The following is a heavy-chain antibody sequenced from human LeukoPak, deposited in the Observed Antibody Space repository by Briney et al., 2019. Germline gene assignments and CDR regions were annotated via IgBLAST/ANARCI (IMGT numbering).Heavy chain of an antibody. V-gene: IGHV3-11*04. Sequence: PGGSLRLSCAASGFTFSDYYMSWIRQAPGKGLEWVSYISSSGSTIYYADSVKGRFTISRDSAKNSLYLQMNSLRAEDTAVYYCAGTYYYGSGIYDFWGQGTLVTVSS. CDR3: AGTYYYGSGIYDF. J-gene: IGHJ4*02. D-gene: IGHD3-10*01. CDR2: ISSSGSTI. CDR1: GFTFSDYY.